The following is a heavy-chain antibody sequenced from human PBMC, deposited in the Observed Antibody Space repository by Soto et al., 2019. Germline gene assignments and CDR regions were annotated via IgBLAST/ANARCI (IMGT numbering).Heavy chain of an antibody. CDR3: AGVVYSYRDIDY. CDR1: GGSFSGYC. CDR2: SNHSGST. Sequence: SETRSLTCAVYGGSFSGYCWSWIRQPPGTGLEWIGESNHSGSTNYNPSPESRVTIPADTSKNQFSLKLTSVNAAATAGYNCAGVVYSYRDIDYWGQGTTVTVSS. D-gene: IGHD5-18*01. V-gene: IGHV4-34*01. J-gene: IGHJ4*01.